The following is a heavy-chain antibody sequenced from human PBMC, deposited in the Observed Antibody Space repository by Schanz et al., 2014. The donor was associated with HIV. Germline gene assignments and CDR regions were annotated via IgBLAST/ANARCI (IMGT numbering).Heavy chain of an antibody. CDR3: AKPSRIAATDRDPRRSYYYGMDV. D-gene: IGHD6-13*01. J-gene: IGHJ6*02. Sequence: QVQLVESGGGVVQPGTSLTLSCAASGFTFSIYGMHWVRQAPGKGLEWVAVIWFDGSNKYYVDSVKGRFTISRDNSKNMLFLQMNSLRAEDTAVYYCAKPSRIAATDRDPRRSYYYGMDVWGQGTTVIVSS. CDR1: GFTFSIYG. V-gene: IGHV3-33*03. CDR2: IWFDGSNK.